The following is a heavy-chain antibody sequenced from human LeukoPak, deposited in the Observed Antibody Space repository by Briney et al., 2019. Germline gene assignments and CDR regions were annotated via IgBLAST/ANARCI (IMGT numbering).Heavy chain of an antibody. CDR1: GFPFSNYA. CDR3: ARNYGDGYLNPTDY. J-gene: IGHJ4*02. V-gene: IGHV3-30-3*01. CDR2: ISYDGNNK. Sequence: GRSLRLSCAASGFPFSNYAMHWVRQAPGKGLEWVAVISYDGNNKYYADSVKGRFTISRDNSKNTLYLQMNSLRAEDTAVYYCARNYGDGYLNPTDYWGQGTLVTVSS. D-gene: IGHD4-17*01.